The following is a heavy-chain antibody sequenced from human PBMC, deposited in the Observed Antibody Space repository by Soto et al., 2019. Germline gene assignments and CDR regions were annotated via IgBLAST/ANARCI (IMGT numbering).Heavy chain of an antibody. Sequence: QLQLQESGPGLVKPSETLSLTCTVSGGSISSSSYYWGWIRQPPGKGLEWIGSIYYSGSTYYNPSLKSRVTISVDTSKNQFSLKLSSLTAADAAVYYCASPPLPRYNWNDKQRAYYMDVWGKGTTVTVSS. D-gene: IGHD1-20*01. CDR1: GGSISSSSYY. J-gene: IGHJ6*03. V-gene: IGHV4-39*01. CDR2: IYYSGST. CDR3: ASPPLPRYNWNDKQRAYYMDV.